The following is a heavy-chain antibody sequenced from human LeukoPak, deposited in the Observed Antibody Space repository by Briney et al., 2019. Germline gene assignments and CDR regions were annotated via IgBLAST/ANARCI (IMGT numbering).Heavy chain of an antibody. Sequence: SVKVSCKASGGTFSSYAISWVRQAPGQGLEWMGGIIPIFGTANYAQKFQGRVTITADESTSTAYMELSSLRSEDTAVYYCARATKVVPAASPSYYYHGMDVWGKGTTVTVSS. V-gene: IGHV1-69*01. CDR1: GGTFSSYA. CDR2: IIPIFGTA. J-gene: IGHJ6*04. CDR3: ARATKVVPAASPSYYYHGMDV. D-gene: IGHD2-2*01.